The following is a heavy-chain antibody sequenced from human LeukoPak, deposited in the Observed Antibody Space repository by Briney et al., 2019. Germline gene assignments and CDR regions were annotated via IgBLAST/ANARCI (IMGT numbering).Heavy chain of an antibody. J-gene: IGHJ5*02. V-gene: IGHV4-39*01. CDR1: GGSISSSSYY. CDR3: ASTGDSYGRHRPAHHNWFDP. Sequence: SETLSLTSTVSGGSISSSSYYWGWIRQPPGKGLEWIGSIYYSGSTYYNPSLKSRVTISVDTSKNQFSLKLSSVTAADTAVYYCASTGDSYGRHRPAHHNWFDPWGQGTLVTVSS. D-gene: IGHD5-18*01. CDR2: IYYSGST.